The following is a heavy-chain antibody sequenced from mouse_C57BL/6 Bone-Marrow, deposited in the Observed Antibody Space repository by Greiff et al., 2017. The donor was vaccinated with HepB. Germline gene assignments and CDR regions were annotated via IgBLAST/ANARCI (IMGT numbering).Heavy chain of an antibody. Sequence: QLQQPGAELVKPGASVKMSCKASGYTFTSYWITWVKQRPGQGLEWIGDIYPGSGSTNYNEKFKSKATLTVDTSSSTAYMQLSSLTSEDSAVYYCARGKIYYGYDAVYYAMDYWGQGTSVTVSS. CDR3: ARGKIYYGYDAVYYAMDY. V-gene: IGHV1-55*01. D-gene: IGHD2-2*01. J-gene: IGHJ4*01. CDR1: GYTFTSYW. CDR2: IYPGSGST.